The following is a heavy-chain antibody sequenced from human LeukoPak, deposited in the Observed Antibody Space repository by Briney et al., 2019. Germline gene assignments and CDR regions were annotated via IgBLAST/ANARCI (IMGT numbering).Heavy chain of an antibody. CDR1: GFTFDDYG. V-gene: IGHV3-20*04. CDR2: INWNGGST. Sequence: GGSLRLSCAASGFTFDDYGMSWVRQAPGKGLEWVSGINWNGGSTGYADSVKGRFTISRDNAKNSQYLQMNSLRAEDTALYYCARAQEKYYYDSSGYRFDPWGQGTLVTVSS. D-gene: IGHD3-22*01. J-gene: IGHJ5*02. CDR3: ARAQEKYYYDSSGYRFDP.